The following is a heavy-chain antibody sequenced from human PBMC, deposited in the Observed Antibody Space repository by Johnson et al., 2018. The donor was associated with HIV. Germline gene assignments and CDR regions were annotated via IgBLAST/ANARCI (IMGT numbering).Heavy chain of an antibody. D-gene: IGHD5-18*01. CDR1: FTFCDYY. CDR3: AREVAIGYSYGYLIGAFDI. V-gene: IGHV3-11*04. CDR2: ICSSGSTI. Sequence: FTFCDYYMSWIRQAPGKGLEWVLYICSSGSTIYYADSVKGRFTISRDNSKNTLYLQMNSLRAEDTAVYYCAREVAIGYSYGYLIGAFDIWGQGTMVTVSS. J-gene: IGHJ3*02.